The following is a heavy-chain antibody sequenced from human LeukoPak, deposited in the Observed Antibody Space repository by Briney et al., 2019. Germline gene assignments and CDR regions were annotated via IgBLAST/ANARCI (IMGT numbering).Heavy chain of an antibody. Sequence: GGSLRLSCAASGFTFSSYWMHWVRQAPGKGLVWVSRINSDGSSTSYADSVKGRFTISRDNAKNTLYQQMNSLRAEDTAVYYCARDDGSSLFDYWGQGTLVTVSS. CDR1: GFTFSSYW. V-gene: IGHV3-74*01. D-gene: IGHD6-13*01. CDR3: ARDDGSSLFDY. J-gene: IGHJ4*02. CDR2: INSDGSST.